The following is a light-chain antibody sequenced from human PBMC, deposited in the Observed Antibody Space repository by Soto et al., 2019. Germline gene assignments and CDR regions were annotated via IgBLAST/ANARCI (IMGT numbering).Light chain of an antibody. CDR1: RGVRSH. Sequence: EIVMTQSPATLSVSPGERVTLSCRASRGVRSHLAWYQQQPGQAPRLLIYYASTRATGIPARFSGSGSGTEFTLNISSLQSEDFAIYYCQQYDDWPLTFGGGTKVEIK. CDR3: QQYDDWPLT. V-gene: IGKV3-15*01. J-gene: IGKJ4*01. CDR2: YAS.